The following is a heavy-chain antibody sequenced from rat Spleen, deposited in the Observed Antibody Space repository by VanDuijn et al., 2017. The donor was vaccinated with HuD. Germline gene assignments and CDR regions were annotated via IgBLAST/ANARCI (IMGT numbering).Heavy chain of an antibody. CDR3: TRENWKPDY. CDR2: ITNSGANT. CDR1: GFTFNKYW. Sequence: EVQLVESGGGLVQPGRSLKLSCVASGFTFNKYWMNWIRQAPGKGLEWVASITNSGANTYYPDSVKGRFTISRDNAQNTLYLQLNSLRSEDTATYYCTRENWKPDYWGQGVMVTVSS. J-gene: IGHJ2*01. V-gene: IGHV5-31*01. D-gene: IGHD4-2*01.